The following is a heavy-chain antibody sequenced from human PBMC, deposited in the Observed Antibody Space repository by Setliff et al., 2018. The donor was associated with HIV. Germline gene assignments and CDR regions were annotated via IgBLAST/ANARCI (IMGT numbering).Heavy chain of an antibody. D-gene: IGHD5-12*01. CDR1: GFNFDDYG. Sequence: AGGSLRLSCVTSGFNFDDYGMSWVRQAPGKGLEWVSGINWNGSTIYYADSVKGRFTISRDNTKNSLYLQMNSLRAEDTAVYYCARGSGYDKGAYHYYYGMDVWGQGTTVTVSS. CDR3: ARGSGYDKGAYHYYYGMDV. J-gene: IGHJ6*02. V-gene: IGHV3-20*04. CDR2: INWNGSTI.